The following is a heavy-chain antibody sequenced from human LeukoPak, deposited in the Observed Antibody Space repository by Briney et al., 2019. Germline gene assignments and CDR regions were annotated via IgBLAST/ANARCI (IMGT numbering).Heavy chain of an antibody. J-gene: IGHJ4*02. V-gene: IGHV3-7*01. D-gene: IGHD2-15*01. CDR3: ARRTDHLAFDY. Sequence: PGGSLRLSCAASGFTFSTYRMSWVRQAPGKGLEWVANIKQDGSEKHYVDSVKGRFTISRDNAKNSLFLQMNGLRAGDTAVYYCARRTDHLAFDYWGLGTLVTVSA. CDR2: IKQDGSEK. CDR1: GFTFSTYR.